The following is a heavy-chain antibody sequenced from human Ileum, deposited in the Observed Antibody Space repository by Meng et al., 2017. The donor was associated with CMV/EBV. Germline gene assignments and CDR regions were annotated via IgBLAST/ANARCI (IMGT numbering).Heavy chain of an antibody. CDR2: IRYDGSNK. Sequence: GGSLRLSCAASGFTFSSYGMHWVRQAPGKGLEWVAFIRYDGSNKYYADSVKGRFTISRDNSKNTLYLQMNSLRAEDTAVYYCATRAPKSESYLYFDYWGQGTLDTVSS. D-gene: IGHD1-26*01. CDR1: GFTFSSYG. V-gene: IGHV3-30*02. CDR3: ATRAPKSESYLYFDY. J-gene: IGHJ4*02.